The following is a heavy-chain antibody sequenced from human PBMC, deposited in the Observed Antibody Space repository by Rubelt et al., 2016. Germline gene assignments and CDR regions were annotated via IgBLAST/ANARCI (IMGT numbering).Heavy chain of an antibody. Sequence: QVQLVQSGSELKKPGASVKVSCKASGYTFTSYAMNWVRQAPGQGLKWMGGIIPIFGTANYAQKFQGRVTITADKSTSTSYMELSSRRSEDQAGYYGARGGGFWFDPWGQGTLVAVSS. CDR2: IIPIFGTA. V-gene: IGHV1-69*06. J-gene: IGHJ5*02. CDR1: GYTFTSYA. D-gene: IGHD1-26*01. CDR3: ARGGGFWFDP.